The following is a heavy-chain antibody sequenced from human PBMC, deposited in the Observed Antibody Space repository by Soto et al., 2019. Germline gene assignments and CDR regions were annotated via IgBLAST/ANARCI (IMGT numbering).Heavy chain of an antibody. V-gene: IGHV3-21*01. Sequence: EVQLVESGGGLVKPGGSLRLSPAASGFTFSSYSMNWVRQAPGKGLEWVSSISSSSSYIYYADSVKGRFTISRDNAKXXXXXQMNXXXXXXXXXXYCARDPGXXXXXXXWGQ. J-gene: IGHJ3*01. CDR3: ARDPGXXXXXXX. D-gene: IGHD3-10*01. CDR2: ISSSSSYI. CDR1: GFTFSSYS.